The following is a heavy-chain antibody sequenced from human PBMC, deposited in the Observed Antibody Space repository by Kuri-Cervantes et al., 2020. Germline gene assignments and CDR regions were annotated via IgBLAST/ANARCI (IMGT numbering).Heavy chain of an antibody. V-gene: IGHV3-9*01. Sequence: GGSLRLSCAASRFTFDDYAMYWVRQAPGKGLEWVSSISWSSGDVGYAGSVRGRFTLSRDNAKNFLCLQMNSLRAEDTALYYCAKDVKYSSSWSAADVWGQGTTVTVSS. D-gene: IGHD6-13*01. CDR1: RFTFDDYA. CDR2: ISWSSGDV. CDR3: AKDVKYSSSWSAADV. J-gene: IGHJ6*02.